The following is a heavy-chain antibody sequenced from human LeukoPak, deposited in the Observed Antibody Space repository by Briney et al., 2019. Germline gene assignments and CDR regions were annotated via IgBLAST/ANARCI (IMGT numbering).Heavy chain of an antibody. CDR2: ILDSGYST. D-gene: IGHD3-16*01. J-gene: IGHJ6*03. CDR3: AKLGGHPLHNYYVGV. V-gene: IGHV3-23*01. CDR1: GFTFSSYA. Sequence: GGSLRLSCAASGFTFSSYAMSWVRQAPGKGLGWVSGILDSGYSTYYANSVKGRFTISRDNSNNTLYLQMNSLRAEDTAVYYCAKLGGHPLHNYYVGVWGKGTTVAVSS.